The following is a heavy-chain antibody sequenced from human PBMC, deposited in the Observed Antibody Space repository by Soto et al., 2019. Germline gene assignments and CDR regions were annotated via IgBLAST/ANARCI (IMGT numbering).Heavy chain of an antibody. Sequence: QLPLQESGPGLVKPSETLSLTCTVYGCSISSSSYYWGWIRQPPGKGLEWIGSIYYSGSTYYNPSLKSRVTISVDTSEDHFSLKLSSVTAADTAVYYCARHHPYRERIVVVPDASDYWGQGPLVTVSS. V-gene: IGHV4-39*01. CDR2: IYYSGST. J-gene: IGHJ4*02. CDR1: GCSISSSSYY. D-gene: IGHD2-2*01. CDR3: ARHHPYRERIVVVPDASDY.